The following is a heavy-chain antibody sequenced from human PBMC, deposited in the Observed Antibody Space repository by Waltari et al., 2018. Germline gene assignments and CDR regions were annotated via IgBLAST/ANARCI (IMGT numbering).Heavy chain of an antibody. J-gene: IGHJ4*02. Sequence: EVHLVESGGDLVQPGGSLRLSCAGSGLTFSGYWMHWVRHVPGKGLVWGSRISPDGRTTFYADSVKGRFAISRDNAKNALYLQMNSLRAEDTAVYYCVRDRHSWDWGQGTLVTVSS. CDR1: GLTFSGYW. CDR3: VRDRHSWD. V-gene: IGHV3-74*01. CDR2: ISPDGRTT.